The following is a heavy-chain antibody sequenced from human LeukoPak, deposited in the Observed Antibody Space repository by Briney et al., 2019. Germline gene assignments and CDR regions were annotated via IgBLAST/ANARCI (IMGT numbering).Heavy chain of an antibody. CDR1: GYTFTSYG. V-gene: IGHV1-18*01. CDR3: ARDYYDSSGYLRDY. CDR2: ISVYNGNT. J-gene: IGHJ4*02. Sequence: GASVKVSCKASGYTFTSYGISWVRQAPGQGLEWMGWISVYNGNTNYAQKLQGRITMTTDTSTSTAYMDLRSLRSDDTAVYYCARDYYDSSGYLRDYWGQGTLVTVSS. D-gene: IGHD3-22*01.